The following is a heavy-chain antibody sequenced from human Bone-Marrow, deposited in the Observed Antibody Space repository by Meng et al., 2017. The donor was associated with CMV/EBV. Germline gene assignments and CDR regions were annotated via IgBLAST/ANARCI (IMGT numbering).Heavy chain of an antibody. CDR2: ISSSGSTI. CDR3: ARHTIYRAYFQH. Sequence: GESLKISCAASGFTFSDYYMSWIRQAPGKGLEWVSYISSSGSTIYYADSVKGRFTISRDNAKNSLYLQMNSLRAEDTAVYYCARHTIYRAYFQHWGQGTLVTVSS. CDR1: GFTFSDYY. V-gene: IGHV3-11*04. J-gene: IGHJ1*01. D-gene: IGHD5-12*01.